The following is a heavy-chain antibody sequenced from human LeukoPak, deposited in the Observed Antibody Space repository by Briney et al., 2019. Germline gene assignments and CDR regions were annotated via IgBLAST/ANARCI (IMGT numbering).Heavy chain of an antibody. J-gene: IGHJ5*02. V-gene: IGHV3-23*01. Sequence: GGSLRLSCAASGFTFSSYSMNWVRQAPGKGLEWVSTVNTNGGSTYYAASVKGRFTVSRDNSANTLSLQMNSLTVADTAIYYCVRKDFAYVSETYRYWFDPWGQGTLVTVSS. CDR2: VNTNGGST. D-gene: IGHD3-16*02. CDR1: GFTFSSYS. CDR3: VRKDFAYVSETYRYWFDP.